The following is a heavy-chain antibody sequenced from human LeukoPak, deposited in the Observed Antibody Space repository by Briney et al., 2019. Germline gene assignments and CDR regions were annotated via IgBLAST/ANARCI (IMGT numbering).Heavy chain of an antibody. CDR2: INPNSGGT. V-gene: IGHV1/OR15-1*04. CDR1: GYIFTDYY. Sequence: GASVKVSCKASGYIFTDYYMHWVRQAPGQELGWMGRINPNSGGTNYAQKFQGRVTMTRDTSISTVYMELSSLRSEDTAVYYCARGDCGGDCYPIAFDIWGQGTMVTVSS. D-gene: IGHD2-21*02. J-gene: IGHJ3*02. CDR3: ARGDCGGDCYPIAFDI.